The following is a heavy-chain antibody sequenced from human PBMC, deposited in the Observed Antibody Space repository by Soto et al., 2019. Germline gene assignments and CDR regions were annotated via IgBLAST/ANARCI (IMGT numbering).Heavy chain of an antibody. J-gene: IGHJ6*02. CDR1: GFSFRSYE. Sequence: GGSLRLSCAGSGFSFRSYEMNWVRQAPGKWLEWISYINSGNLIHYPDSVKGRFTISRDNAKNSVFLEMDSLRAEDTGVYYCTRGPFFYGSGNSTPGGYFALDVWGQGTTVTVSS. V-gene: IGHV3-48*03. CDR3: TRGPFFYGSGNSTPGGYFALDV. D-gene: IGHD3-10*01. CDR2: INSGNLI.